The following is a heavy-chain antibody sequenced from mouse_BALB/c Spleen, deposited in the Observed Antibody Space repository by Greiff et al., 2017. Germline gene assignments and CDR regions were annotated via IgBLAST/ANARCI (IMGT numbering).Heavy chain of an antibody. D-gene: IGHD2-1*01. V-gene: IGHV5-6*01. Sequence: EVQLVESGGDLVKPGGSLKLSCAASGFTFSSYGMSWVRQTPDKRLEWVATISSGGSYTYYPDSVKGRFTISRDNAKNTLYLQMSSLKSEDTAMYYCARHVGNYPYFAMDYWGQGTSVTVSS. CDR3: ARHVGNYPYFAMDY. CDR2: ISSGGSYT. CDR1: GFTFSSYG. J-gene: IGHJ4*01.